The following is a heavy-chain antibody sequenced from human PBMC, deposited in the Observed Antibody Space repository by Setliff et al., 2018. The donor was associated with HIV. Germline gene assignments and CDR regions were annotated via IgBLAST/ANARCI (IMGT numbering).Heavy chain of an antibody. CDR1: GASISSYY. V-gene: IGHV4-59*03. D-gene: IGHD5-12*01. Sequence: SSETLSLTCSVSGASISSYYWSWIRQPPGKGLEWIGYISPTGNTNYNPSLKSRVTISTDTSKNQFSLNVRSVTAADTAVYFCAKSSPSIGYISDHWGQGTLVTVSS. CDR2: ISPTGNT. J-gene: IGHJ4*02. CDR3: AKSSPSIGYISDH.